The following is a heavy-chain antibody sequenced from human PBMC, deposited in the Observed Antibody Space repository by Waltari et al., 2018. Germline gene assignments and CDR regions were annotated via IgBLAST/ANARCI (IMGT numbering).Heavy chain of an antibody. CDR1: GVSLSVYY. J-gene: IGHJ1*01. CDR3: VTGPRDKWVGRYSGEFFHH. Sequence: QVELQQWGAGLLRPSETLSLTCAVYGVSLSVYYWTWIPQPLGKGLEWIGENNLGEVTYYNPSLEGRVTILLDKSKNQFSLHLVSVTAADTARYYCVTGPRDKWVGRYSGEFFHHWGPGTLVTVSS. D-gene: IGHD6-19*01. V-gene: IGHV4-34*02. CDR2: NNLGEVT.